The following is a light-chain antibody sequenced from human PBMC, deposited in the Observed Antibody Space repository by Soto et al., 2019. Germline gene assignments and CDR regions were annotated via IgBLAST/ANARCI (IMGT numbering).Light chain of an antibody. J-gene: IGKJ1*01. Sequence: DIQMTQSPSTLSASLGDRVTITCRASQSISSWLAWYQQKPGKAPKLLIYDASSLESGVPSRFSGSGSGTEFTLTISSLQPDDFATYYCQHFNSYSPTFGQGTKVDIK. CDR1: QSISSW. CDR2: DAS. CDR3: QHFNSYSPT. V-gene: IGKV1-5*01.